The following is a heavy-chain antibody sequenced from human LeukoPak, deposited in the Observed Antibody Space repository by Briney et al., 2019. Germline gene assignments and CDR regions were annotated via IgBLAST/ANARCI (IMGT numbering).Heavy chain of an antibody. CDR1: GFTFSSYG. J-gene: IGHJ4*02. D-gene: IGHD6-13*01. V-gene: IGHV3-30*03. CDR3: ARELYGKSWYEY. Sequence: GGSLRLSRAASGFTFSSYGMHWVRQAPGRGLEWVAVISFDGNDKHYADAAKGRFTVSRDNSRNTLYLQMNSLRDEDTAVYYCARELYGKSWYEYWGQGILLTVSS. CDR2: ISFDGNDK.